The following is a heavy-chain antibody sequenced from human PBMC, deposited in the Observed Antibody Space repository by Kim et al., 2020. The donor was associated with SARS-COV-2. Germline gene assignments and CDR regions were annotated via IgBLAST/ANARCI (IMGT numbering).Heavy chain of an antibody. Sequence: GGSLRLSCAASGFTFSSYEMNWVRQAPGKGLEWVSYISSSGSTIYYADSVKGRFTISRDNAKNSLYLQMNSLRAEDTAVYYCARDRGVAAAFDYWGQGTLVTVSS. J-gene: IGHJ4*02. CDR3: ARDRGVAAAFDY. V-gene: IGHV3-48*03. CDR2: ISSSGSTI. D-gene: IGHD6-13*01. CDR1: GFTFSSYE.